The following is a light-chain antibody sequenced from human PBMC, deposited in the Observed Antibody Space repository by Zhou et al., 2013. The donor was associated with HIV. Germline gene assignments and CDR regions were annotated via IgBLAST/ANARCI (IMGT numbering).Light chain of an antibody. CDR3: QQYSNYLNT. J-gene: IGKJ2*01. Sequence: DIQMTQSPSSLSASVGDRVTITCRASQRISSYVNWYQQKPGKAPKLLIYAASSLESGVPSRFSGSGSGTEFTLTISSLQPDDFATYYCQQYSNYLNTFGQGTKLEIK. CDR1: QRISSY. CDR2: AAS. V-gene: IGKV1-5*01.